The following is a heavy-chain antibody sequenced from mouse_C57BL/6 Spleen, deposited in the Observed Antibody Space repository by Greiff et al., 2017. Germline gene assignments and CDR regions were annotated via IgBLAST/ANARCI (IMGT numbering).Heavy chain of an antibody. CDR2: IYPRDGCT. Sequence: VQLMESGPELVKPGASVKLSCKASGYTFTSYAINWVKQRPGQGLEWIGRIYPRDGCTNYTEKFKGKATLTVDTSSTTPYMKLDSLTSEDSAVYCWARQVCFDYWGQGTTLTVSS. CDR1: GYTFTSYA. V-gene: IGHV1-85*01. CDR3: ARQVCFDY. J-gene: IGHJ2*01.